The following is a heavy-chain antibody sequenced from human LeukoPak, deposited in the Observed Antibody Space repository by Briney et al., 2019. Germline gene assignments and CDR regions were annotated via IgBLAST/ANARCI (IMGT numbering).Heavy chain of an antibody. CDR2: ISSRSSYI. V-gene: IGHV3-21*01. Sequence: GGSLRLSCAASGFTFSGFAMSWVRQAPGKGLEWVSSISSRSSYIYYADSVKGRFTISRDNAKNSLYLQMNSLRAEDTAVYYCARVRLRFLEWLPLHDAFDIWGQGTMVTVSS. CDR1: GFTFSGFA. CDR3: ARVRLRFLEWLPLHDAFDI. D-gene: IGHD3-3*01. J-gene: IGHJ3*02.